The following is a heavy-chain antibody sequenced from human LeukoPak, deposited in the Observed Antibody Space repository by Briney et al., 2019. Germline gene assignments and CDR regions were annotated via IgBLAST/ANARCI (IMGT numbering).Heavy chain of an antibody. V-gene: IGHV4-59*01. D-gene: IGHD1-26*01. CDR1: GDSISSYY. Sequence: SETLSLTCTVSGDSISSYYWGWIRQPPGKGLEWIGFTYYSGTINYNPSLKSRVTISEDTSKNQFSLRLSSVTAADTAVYYCARDLIVGATPRAFDIWGQGTMVTVSS. J-gene: IGHJ3*02. CDR3: ARDLIVGATPRAFDI. CDR2: TYYSGTI.